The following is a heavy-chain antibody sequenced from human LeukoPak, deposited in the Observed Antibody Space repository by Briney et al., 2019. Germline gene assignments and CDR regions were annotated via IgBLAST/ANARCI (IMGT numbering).Heavy chain of an antibody. Sequence: PGGSLRLSCTASGFTFRDYSMNWVRQAPGKGLEWVSYISSGSSTIEYADSVKGRFTISRDDAKNSLFLQMNSLRAEDTAVYYCARANDFPNFYYYMDVWGKGTTVTVSS. CDR3: ARANDFPNFYYYMDV. CDR1: GFTFRDYS. J-gene: IGHJ6*03. D-gene: IGHD3-3*01. V-gene: IGHV3-48*01. CDR2: ISSGSSTI.